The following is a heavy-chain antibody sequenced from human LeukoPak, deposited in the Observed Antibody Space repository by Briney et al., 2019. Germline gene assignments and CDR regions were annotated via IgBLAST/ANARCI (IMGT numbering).Heavy chain of an antibody. CDR1: GGTFSSYA. D-gene: IGHD6-13*01. Sequence: SVKVSCKASGGTFSSYAISWVRQAPGQGLEWMGGIIPIFGTANYAQKFQGRVTITADESTSTAYMELSSLRSEDTAVYYCAIANSGAAADYYFDYWGQGTLVTVSS. V-gene: IGHV1-69*13. CDR2: IIPIFGTA. J-gene: IGHJ4*02. CDR3: AIANSGAAADYYFDY.